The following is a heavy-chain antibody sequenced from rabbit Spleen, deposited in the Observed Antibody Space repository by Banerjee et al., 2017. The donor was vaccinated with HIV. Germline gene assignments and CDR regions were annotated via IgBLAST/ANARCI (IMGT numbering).Heavy chain of an antibody. J-gene: IGHJ3*01. CDR2: IYSGSGST. V-gene: IGHV1S45*01. CDR1: GFSFSTNYY. D-gene: IGHD2-1*01. CDR3: ARQFGGNGDLTRLDL. Sequence: QEQLVESGGGLVQPEGSLTLTCTTSGFSFSTNYYMCWVRQAPGKGLEWIGCIYSGSGSTYYATWARGRFTISKTSSTTVTLQMTSLTVADTATYFCARQFGGNGDLTRLDLWGPGTLVTVS.